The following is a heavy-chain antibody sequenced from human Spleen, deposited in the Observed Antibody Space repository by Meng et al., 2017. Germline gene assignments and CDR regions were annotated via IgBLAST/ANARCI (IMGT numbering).Heavy chain of an antibody. CDR2: IYYTGST. J-gene: IGHJ4*02. D-gene: IGHD2-15*01. Sequence: SETLSLTCTVSGGSISSSSYYYWAWIRQPPGKGLEWLASIYYTGSTYYNPSLKSRVTISVDTSKNQFSLRLSSVTAADTAVYYCARIVDCSGNICYSDWYYFDYWGQGMLVTVSS. CDR3: ARIVDCSGNICYSDWYYFDY. V-gene: IGHV4-39*07. CDR1: GGSISSSSYY.